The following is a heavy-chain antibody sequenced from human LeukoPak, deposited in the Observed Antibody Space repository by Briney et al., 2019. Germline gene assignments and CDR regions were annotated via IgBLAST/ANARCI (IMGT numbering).Heavy chain of an antibody. CDR3: ARLDSSGYYAILYFDY. Sequence: GESLKISCKGSGYSFTSYWIGWVRQMPGKGLEWMGIIYPGDSDTRYSPSFQGQVTISADKYISTAYLQWSSLKASDTAMYYCARLDSSGYYAILYFDYWGQGTLVTVSS. D-gene: IGHD3-22*01. CDR1: GYSFTSYW. CDR2: IYPGDSDT. V-gene: IGHV5-51*01. J-gene: IGHJ4*02.